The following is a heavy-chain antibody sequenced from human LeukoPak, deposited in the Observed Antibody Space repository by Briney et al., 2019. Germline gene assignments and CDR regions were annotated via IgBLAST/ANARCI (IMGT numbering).Heavy chain of an antibody. Sequence: GGSLRLSCAASRFTFSDYYMYWIRQAPGKGLEWVSYISSSGSTIYYADSVKGRFTISRDNAKNSLYLQMNSLRAEDTAVCYCARGLWFGEFLDYWGQGTLVTVSS. CDR3: ARGLWFGEFLDY. CDR2: ISSSGSTI. V-gene: IGHV3-11*04. J-gene: IGHJ4*02. D-gene: IGHD3-10*01. CDR1: RFTFSDYY.